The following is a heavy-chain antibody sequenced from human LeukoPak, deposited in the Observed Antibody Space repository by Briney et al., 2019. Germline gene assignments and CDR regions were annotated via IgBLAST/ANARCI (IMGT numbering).Heavy chain of an antibody. Sequence: SETLSLTCTVSGGSISSYYWSWIRQPPGKGLEWIGYIYYSGGTTYNPSLKSRVTISVDTSKNQFSLRLSSVTAADTAIYYCARVKSVDYEFDYWGQGTLVTVSS. CDR2: IYYSGGT. CDR3: ARVKSVDYEFDY. J-gene: IGHJ4*02. D-gene: IGHD4-17*01. CDR1: GGSISSYY. V-gene: IGHV4-59*01.